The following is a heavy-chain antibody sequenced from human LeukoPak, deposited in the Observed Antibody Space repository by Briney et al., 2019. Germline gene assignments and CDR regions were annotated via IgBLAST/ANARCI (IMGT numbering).Heavy chain of an antibody. J-gene: IGHJ3*02. D-gene: IGHD3-9*01. Sequence: GGSLTLSCAASVFTFSSYSMNWVHQAPGKGLEGVSSISSSSSYIYYADSVKGRFTISRDNAKNSLYLQMNSLRAGDTAVYYCARAKLRYFDWLLYPDAFDIWGQGTMVTVSS. CDR1: VFTFSSYS. CDR2: ISSSSSYI. CDR3: ARAKLRYFDWLLYPDAFDI. V-gene: IGHV3-21*01.